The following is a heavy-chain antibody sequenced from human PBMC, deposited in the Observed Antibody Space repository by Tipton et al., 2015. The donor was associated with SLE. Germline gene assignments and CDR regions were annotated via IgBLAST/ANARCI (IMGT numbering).Heavy chain of an antibody. CDR1: GGSFSGYY. CDR2: INHSGST. CDR3: ARSGPVTGFTSSFDY. D-gene: IGHD2-2*01. J-gene: IGHJ4*02. Sequence: TLSLTCAVYGGSFSGYYWSWIRQPPGKGLEWIGEINHSGSTYYNPSLKSRVTISADTPKNQVSLKLGSVTAADTAVYYCARSGPVTGFTSSFDYWGQGALVTVSS. V-gene: IGHV4-34*01.